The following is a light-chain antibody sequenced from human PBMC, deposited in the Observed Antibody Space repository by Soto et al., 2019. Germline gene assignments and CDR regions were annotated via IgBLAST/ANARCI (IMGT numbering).Light chain of an antibody. J-gene: IGKJ4*01. CDR1: QRVSSY. CDR3: QQRSKWPST. V-gene: IGKV3-11*01. CDR2: DAS. Sequence: PGERATLSCRASQRVSSYLAWYQQKPGQAPRLLIYDASKRATGIPARFSGSGSGTDFTLTISSLEPEDFAVYYCQQRSKWPSTFRGGTKVEIK.